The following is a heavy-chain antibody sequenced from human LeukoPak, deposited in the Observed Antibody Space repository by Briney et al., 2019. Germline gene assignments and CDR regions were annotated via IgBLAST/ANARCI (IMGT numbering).Heavy chain of an antibody. V-gene: IGHV4-31*03. D-gene: IGHD2-15*01. CDR2: IYYSGST. J-gene: IGHJ3*02. CDR3: ARRRVVVASTDGASGAFDI. Sequence: PSDTLSLTCTVSGGSISSVGYYWSWIRQHPGKGLEWIGYIYYSGSTYYNPSLRSRVTISVDTSKNQFSLKLSSVTAADTAVYFCARRRVVVASTDGASGAFDIWGQGTMVTVSS. CDR1: GGSISSVGYY.